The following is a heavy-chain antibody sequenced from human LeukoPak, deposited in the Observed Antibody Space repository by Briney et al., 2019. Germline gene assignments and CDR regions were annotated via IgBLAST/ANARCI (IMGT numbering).Heavy chain of an antibody. CDR1: GFTLSSYA. CDR3: AKFGRSTSPVS. D-gene: IGHD3-16*01. V-gene: IGHV3-23*01. Sequence: GGSLRLSCAASGFTLSSYAMSWVRQAPGKGLEWVSAISDSGNTYHADSVKGRFTISRDNAQNSLYLQMDSLRAEDTAVYYCAKFGRSTSPVSWGQGTLVTVSS. CDR2: ISDSGNT. J-gene: IGHJ4*02.